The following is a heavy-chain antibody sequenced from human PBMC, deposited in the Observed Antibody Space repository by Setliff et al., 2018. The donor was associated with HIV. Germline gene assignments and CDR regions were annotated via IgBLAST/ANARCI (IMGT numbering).Heavy chain of an antibody. J-gene: IGHJ5*02. D-gene: IGHD4-4*01. CDR2: ISSSGSTI. CDR1: GFTFSSYE. V-gene: IGHV3-48*03. Sequence: GGSLRLSCAASGFTFSSYEINWVRQAPGKGLEWLSYISSSGSTIYYADSVKGRFTTSRDNAKSSLYLQMNSLRAEDTAIYYCARDRERWLQSRLFDPWGQGTLVTVSS. CDR3: ARDRERWLQSRLFDP.